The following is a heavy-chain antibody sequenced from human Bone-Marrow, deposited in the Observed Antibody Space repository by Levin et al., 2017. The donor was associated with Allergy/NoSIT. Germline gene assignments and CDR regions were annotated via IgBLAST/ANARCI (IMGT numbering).Heavy chain of an antibody. V-gene: IGHV1-2*02. CDR2: INPNSGAT. D-gene: IGHD6-19*01. J-gene: IGHJ6*02. Sequence: ASVKVSCRASQYTFTGYYLHWVRQAPGQGLEWMGWINPNSGATKYLQKFQGRVTMTRDTSISTAYMDLRELKSDDSAVYYCARDRGEDNSGWYFHGHYFYGMDVWGHGTTVTVSS. CDR1: QYTFTGYY. CDR3: ARDRGEDNSGWYFHGHYFYGMDV.